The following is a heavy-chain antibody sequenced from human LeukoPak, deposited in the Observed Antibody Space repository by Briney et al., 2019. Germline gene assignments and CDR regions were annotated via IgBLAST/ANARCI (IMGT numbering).Heavy chain of an antibody. D-gene: IGHD3-10*01. CDR3: ARELWFVNAPGSWFDP. CDR2: IFHSGSS. CDR1: GDSISSGDYS. J-gene: IGHJ5*02. V-gene: IGHV4-30-2*01. Sequence: PSQTLSLTCAVSGDSISSGDYSWSWIRQPSGKGLEWIGYIFHSGSSYYNPSLKSRVTLSVDKSKNQFPLRLTSVTAADTAVYYCARELWFVNAPGSWFDPWGQGTLVTVSS.